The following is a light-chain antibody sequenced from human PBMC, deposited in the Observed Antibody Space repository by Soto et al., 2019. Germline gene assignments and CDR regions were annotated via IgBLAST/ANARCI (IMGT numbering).Light chain of an antibody. J-gene: IGLJ3*02. CDR3: ASYAGNIGV. CDR1: SY. V-gene: IGLV2-8*01. Sequence: QSVLTQPPSASGSPGQSVTISCTATSYVSWYQQHPGKPPRLIIYELTKRPSGVPDRSSGATSGNTASLAVSGLQADDEAYDSCASYAGNIGVFGGGTKLTVL. CDR2: ELT.